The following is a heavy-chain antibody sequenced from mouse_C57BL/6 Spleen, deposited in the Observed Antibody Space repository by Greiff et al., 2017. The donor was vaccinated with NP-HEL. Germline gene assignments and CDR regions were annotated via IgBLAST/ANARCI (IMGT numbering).Heavy chain of an antibody. CDR2: IYPGNSDT. CDR1: GYTFTSYW. V-gene: IGHV1-5*01. CDR3: TRWDYGSPLAMDF. D-gene: IGHD1-1*01. Sequence: EVQLQQSGTVLARPGASVKMSCKTSGYTFTSYWMHWVKQRPGQGLEWKGAIYPGNSDTSYNQKFKGKAKLTAVTSASTAYMEVSSLSNEDSAVYYCTRWDYGSPLAMDFWGQGTSVTVSS. J-gene: IGHJ4*01.